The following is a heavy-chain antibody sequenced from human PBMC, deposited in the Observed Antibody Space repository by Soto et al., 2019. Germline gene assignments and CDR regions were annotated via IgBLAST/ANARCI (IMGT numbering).Heavy chain of an antibody. J-gene: IGHJ4*02. D-gene: IGHD1-26*01. V-gene: IGHV1-18*01. CDR3: AANSGSYSRPRY. CDR2: ITAYNGNI. Sequence: QVQLVQSGAEVKKPGASVKVSYKASGYTFTSYGISWVRQAPGQGLEWMGWITAYNGNINYAQKLQGRVTITTDTATSTADMELRSLRSDDTAVYYCAANSGSYSRPRYWGQGTLVAVSS. CDR1: GYTFTSYG.